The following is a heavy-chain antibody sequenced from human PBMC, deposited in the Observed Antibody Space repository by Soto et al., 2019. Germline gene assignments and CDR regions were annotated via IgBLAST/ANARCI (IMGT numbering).Heavy chain of an antibody. V-gene: IGHV3-23*01. CDR1: GFIFRRYA. D-gene: IGHD3-10*02. Sequence: GGSLRVSCAASGFIFRRYAMSWGRQAPGTGLEWVSAISGSGGSTYYADSVKGRFTISRDNSKNTLYLQMNSLRAEDTAVYYCAMLCCWAGGSSGMDVCGQGTTVTVSS. J-gene: IGHJ6*01. CDR3: AMLCCWAGGSSGMDV. CDR2: ISGSGGST.